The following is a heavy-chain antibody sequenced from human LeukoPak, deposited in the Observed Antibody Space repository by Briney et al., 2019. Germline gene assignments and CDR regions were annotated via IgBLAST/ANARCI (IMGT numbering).Heavy chain of an antibody. CDR3: ARGNSGMTVALFHY. CDR1: GDSISSNSAA. D-gene: IGHD6-19*01. V-gene: IGHV6-1*01. Sequence: SQTLSLTCAISGDSISSNSAAWNWIRQSPSRGLEWLGRTYYRSKWYYDYAESVKSRMTINPDTSNNQFSLQLNSVTPEDTAVYFCARGNSGMTVALFHYWGQGTLVTVSS. CDR2: TYYRSKWYY. J-gene: IGHJ4*02.